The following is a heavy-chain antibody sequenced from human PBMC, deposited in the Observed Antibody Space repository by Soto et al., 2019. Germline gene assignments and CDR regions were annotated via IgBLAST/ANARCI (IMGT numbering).Heavy chain of an antibody. D-gene: IGHD5-12*01. V-gene: IGHV3-7*01. CDR3: ARGGYKYYYYYGMDV. J-gene: IGHJ6*02. Sequence: PGGSLRLSCAASGFTFSSYWMSWVRQAPGKGLEWVANIKQDGSEKYYVDSVKGRFTISRDNAKNSLYLQMNSLRAEDTAVYYCARGGYKYYYYYGMDVWGQGTTVTVSS. CDR1: GFTFSSYW. CDR2: IKQDGSEK.